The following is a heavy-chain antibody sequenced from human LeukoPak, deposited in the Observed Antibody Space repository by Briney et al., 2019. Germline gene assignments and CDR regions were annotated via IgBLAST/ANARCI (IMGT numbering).Heavy chain of an antibody. CDR3: AREGYSSSWTPFDY. V-gene: IGHV4-34*01. Sequence: SETLSLTCAVYGGSFSGYYWSWIRQPPGKGLEWIGEINHSGSTNYNPSLESRVTISVDTSKNQFSLKLSSVTAADTAVYYCAREGYSSSWTPFDYWGQGTLVTVSS. D-gene: IGHD6-13*01. CDR2: INHSGST. CDR1: GGSFSGYY. J-gene: IGHJ4*02.